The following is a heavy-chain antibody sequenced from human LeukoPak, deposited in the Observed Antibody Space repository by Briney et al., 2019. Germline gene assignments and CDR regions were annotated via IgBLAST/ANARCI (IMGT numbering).Heavy chain of an antibody. CDR3: ASLGSSVTAAFDT. V-gene: IGHV4-34*01. CDR2: INHSGST. J-gene: IGHJ3*02. CDR1: GGSFSGYY. D-gene: IGHD2-21*02. Sequence: SETLSLTCAVYGGSFSGYYWSWIRQPPGKGLEWIGEINHSGSTNYNPSLKSRVTISVDTSKNQFSLKLSSVTAADTAVYYCASLGSSVTAAFDTWGQGTMVTVSS.